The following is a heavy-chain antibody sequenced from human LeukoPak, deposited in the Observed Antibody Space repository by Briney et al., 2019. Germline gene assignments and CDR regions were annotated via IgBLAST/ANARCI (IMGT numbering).Heavy chain of an antibody. J-gene: IGHJ5*02. CDR1: GFTFSSYG. D-gene: IGHD2-2*01. V-gene: IGHV3-30*02. Sequence: GGSLRLSCAASGFTFSSYGMHWVRQAPGKGLEWVAFIQFDGSDKFYADSVKGRFTISRDNSKNTLYLQMNSLRAEDTAVYYCAKDRRNVVVVPTGSVDPWGQGTLVTVSS. CDR3: AKDRRNVVVVPTGSVDP. CDR2: IQFDGSDK.